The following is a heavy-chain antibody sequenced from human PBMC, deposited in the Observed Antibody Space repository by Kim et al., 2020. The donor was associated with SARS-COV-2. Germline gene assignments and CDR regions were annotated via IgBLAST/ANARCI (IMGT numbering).Heavy chain of an antibody. CDR1: GFTFSSYA. Sequence: GGSLRLSCAASGFTFSSYAMSWVRQAPGKGLEWVSVIYSGGSSTYYADSVKGRFTISRDNSKNTLYLQMNSLRAEDTAVYYCAKDGETTVTTLNAFDIWGQGTMVTVSS. CDR3: AKDGETTVTTLNAFDI. D-gene: IGHD4-17*01. V-gene: IGHV3-23*03. CDR2: IYSGGSST. J-gene: IGHJ3*02.